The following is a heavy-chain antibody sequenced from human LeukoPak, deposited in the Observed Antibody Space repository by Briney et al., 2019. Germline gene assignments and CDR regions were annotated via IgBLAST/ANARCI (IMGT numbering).Heavy chain of an antibody. CDR1: GGTFSSYA. D-gene: IGHD3-22*01. J-gene: IGHJ4*02. V-gene: IGHV1-69*04. CDR2: IIPILGIA. Sequence: GASVKVSCKASGGTFSSYAISWVRQAPGQVLEWMGRIIPILGIANYAQKFQGRVTITADKSTSTAYMELSSLRSEDTAVYYCATIRSYYDSSGYPPEFDYWGQGTLVTVSS. CDR3: ATIRSYYDSSGYPPEFDY.